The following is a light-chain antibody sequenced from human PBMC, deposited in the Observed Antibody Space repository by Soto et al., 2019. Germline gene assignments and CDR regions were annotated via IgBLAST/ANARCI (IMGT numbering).Light chain of an antibody. Sequence: QDVVTQAPSLTVSPGGTVTLTCGSSTGAVTSGHYPYWFQQKPGQAPRTLIYDTSNKHSWTPARFSGSLLGGKAALTLSGAQPEDEAEYYCLLSYSGAREEFGGGTKLTVL. CDR3: LLSYSGAREE. CDR1: TGAVTSGHY. V-gene: IGLV7-46*01. J-gene: IGLJ2*01. CDR2: DTS.